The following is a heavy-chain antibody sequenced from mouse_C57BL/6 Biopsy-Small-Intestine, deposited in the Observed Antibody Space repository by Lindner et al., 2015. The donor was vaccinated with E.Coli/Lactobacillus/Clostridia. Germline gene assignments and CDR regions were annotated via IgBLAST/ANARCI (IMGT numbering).Heavy chain of an antibody. Sequence: SVKVSCKASGYSFTTYGINWVRQAPGQGLEWMGWISTYNDYTKSAQRFQDRVSMTADSSTTTAYMELRNLSPDDTAVYYCARASCGGDCNSPNWLGPWGQGTQVTVSS. CDR2: ISTYNDYT. V-gene: IGHV1-14*01. D-gene: IGHD4-1*02. J-gene: IGHJ3*01. CDR3: ARASCGGDCNSPNWLGP. CDR1: GYSFTTYG.